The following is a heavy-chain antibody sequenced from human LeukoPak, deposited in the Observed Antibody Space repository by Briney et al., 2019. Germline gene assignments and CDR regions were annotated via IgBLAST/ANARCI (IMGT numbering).Heavy chain of an antibody. CDR2: IIPIFGTA. D-gene: IGHD2-2*01. CDR1: GGTFSSYA. Sequence: ASVKVSCKASGGTFSSYAISWVRQAPGQGLEWMGGIIPIFGTANYAQKFQGRVTITTDESTSTAYMELSSLRSEDTAVYYCARGDCSSTSCYRDYYYHYMDVWGKGTTVTVSS. CDR3: ARGDCSSTSCYRDYYYHYMDV. V-gene: IGHV1-69*05. J-gene: IGHJ6*03.